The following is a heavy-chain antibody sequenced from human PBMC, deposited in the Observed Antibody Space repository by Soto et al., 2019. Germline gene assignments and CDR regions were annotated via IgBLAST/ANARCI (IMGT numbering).Heavy chain of an antibody. J-gene: IGHJ5*01. CDR3: AREDNGYRRSWYRLGDNWFDS. Sequence: QVQLVQSGAEVKKPGSSVKVSCKASGGTFSTYAISWVRQAPGQGLEWMGGIIPIFGTANYAQKFQGRVTLTADESTSKAYMELSSLRSEDTDVYYCAREDNGYRRSWYRLGDNWFDSWGQGSLV. D-gene: IGHD6-13*01. CDR1: GGTFSTYA. CDR2: IIPIFGTA. V-gene: IGHV1-69*01.